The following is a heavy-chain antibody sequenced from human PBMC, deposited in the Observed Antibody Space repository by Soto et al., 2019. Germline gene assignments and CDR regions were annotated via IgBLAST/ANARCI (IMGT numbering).Heavy chain of an antibody. CDR2: IIPIFGTA. D-gene: IGHD3-10*01. J-gene: IGHJ6*02. CDR3: ARDDTQNYYGSGLYGMDV. Sequence: SVKVSCKASGGTFSSYAISWVRQAPGQGLEWMGGIIPIFGTANYAQKFQGRVTITADESTSTAYMELSSLRSEDTAVYYCARDDTQNYYGSGLYGMDVWGQGTTVTVSS. V-gene: IGHV1-69*01. CDR1: GGTFSSYA.